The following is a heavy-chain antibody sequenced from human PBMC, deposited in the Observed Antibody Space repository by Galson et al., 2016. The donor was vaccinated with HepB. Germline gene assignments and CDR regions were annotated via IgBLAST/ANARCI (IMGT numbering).Heavy chain of an antibody. CDR2: IXXXDDX. CDR1: GFXXXTDXXC. D-gene: IGHD5-12*01. V-gene: IGHV2-70*01. Sequence: PALXXXTQTLXXXCTXXGFXXXTDXXCVTWXRQPXGKALEXXALIXXXDDXXYNTSLKTRLTIYKHTSKNQVVLKMTNMDPVDTATYYCARRSGYDLGGAFXIWGQGXXVT. J-gene: IGHJ3*02. CDR3: ARRSGYDLGGAFXI.